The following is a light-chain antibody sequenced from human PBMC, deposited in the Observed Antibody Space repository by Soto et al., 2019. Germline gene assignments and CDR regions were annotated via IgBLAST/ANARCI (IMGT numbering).Light chain of an antibody. Sequence: EIVLTQSPGTLSLSPGERATLSCRASQSFSSSQLAWYQQKPGQAPRLVIYDASTRATCIPDRFSGSGSGTDFNLTISRLVPDDFAVYHCQLFGSSPPWTFGQGTKVEIK. J-gene: IGKJ1*01. CDR3: QLFGSSPPWT. CDR1: QSFSSSQ. CDR2: DAS. V-gene: IGKV3-20*01.